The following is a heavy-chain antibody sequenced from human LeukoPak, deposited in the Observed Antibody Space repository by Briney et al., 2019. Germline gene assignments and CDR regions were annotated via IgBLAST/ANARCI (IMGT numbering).Heavy chain of an antibody. CDR3: ARDQSIAAAGTNFDY. CDR2: IYTSGGT. Sequence: SETLSLTCTVSGGSISSYYWSWIRQPAGKGLEWIGRIYTSGGTNYNPSLKSRVTMSVDTSKNQFSLKLSSVAAADTAVYYCARDQSIAAAGTNFDYWGQGTLVTVSS. CDR1: GGSISSYY. D-gene: IGHD6-13*01. V-gene: IGHV4-4*07. J-gene: IGHJ4*02.